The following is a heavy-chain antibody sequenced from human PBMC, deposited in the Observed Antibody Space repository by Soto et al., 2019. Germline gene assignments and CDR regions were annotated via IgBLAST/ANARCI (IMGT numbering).Heavy chain of an antibody. Sequence: QITLKESGPTLVKPTQTLTLTCTFSGFSLSTSGVGVGWIRQPPGKALEWLALIYWDDDKRYSPSLKSRLTITKDTSKNQVVLTMTNMDPVDTATYYCAHRPGGYCISTSCFRFWFDPWGQGTLVTVSS. CDR3: AHRPGGYCISTSCFRFWFDP. CDR1: GFSLSTSGVG. V-gene: IGHV2-5*02. J-gene: IGHJ5*02. CDR2: IYWDDDK. D-gene: IGHD2-2*03.